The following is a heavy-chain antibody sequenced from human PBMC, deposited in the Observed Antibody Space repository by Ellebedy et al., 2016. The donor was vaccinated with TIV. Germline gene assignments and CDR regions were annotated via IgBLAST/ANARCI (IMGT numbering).Heavy chain of an antibody. J-gene: IGHJ5*02. V-gene: IGHV3-30*03. D-gene: IGHD2-8*01. CDR2: ISYDGSNK. CDR3: ARDLKDCSIGVCAKSNNLGNWFDL. Sequence: GGSLRLXXAASGFTFTFFGIHWVRQAPGKGLEWVAVISYDGSNKFYIDSVKGRFSISRDNSKNTVYLEMNSLRPEDTAVYYCARDLKDCSIGVCAKSNNLGNWFDLWGQGTPVTVSS. CDR1: GFTFTFFG.